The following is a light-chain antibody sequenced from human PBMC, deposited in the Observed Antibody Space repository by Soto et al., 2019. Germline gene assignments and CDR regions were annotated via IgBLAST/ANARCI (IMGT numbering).Light chain of an antibody. V-gene: IGKV3-15*01. CDR2: DAS. Sequence: EVVMTQSPATLSVSPGERATLSCRASRSVNQYLAWYQQRPGQAPRLLIYDASTRAAGVAARFSGSGSGTDFTLTISSLQSEDVAVYYWQQYNSWPPLTFGGGTKVEI. CDR3: QQYNSWPPLT. J-gene: IGKJ4*01. CDR1: RSVNQY.